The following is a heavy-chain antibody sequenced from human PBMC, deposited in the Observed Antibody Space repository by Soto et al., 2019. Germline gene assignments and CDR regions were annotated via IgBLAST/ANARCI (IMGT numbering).Heavy chain of an antibody. CDR1: GGTFSSYA. D-gene: IGHD4-17*01. Sequence: VQLVQSGAEVKKPGSSVKVSCKASGGTFSSYAISWVRQAPGQGLEWMGGIIPIFGTANYAQKFQGRVTITADESTSTAYMELSSLRSEDTAVYYCASGGTVTTNYYYYGMDVWGQGTTVTVSS. CDR2: IIPIFGTA. V-gene: IGHV1-69*01. J-gene: IGHJ6*02. CDR3: ASGGTVTTNYYYYGMDV.